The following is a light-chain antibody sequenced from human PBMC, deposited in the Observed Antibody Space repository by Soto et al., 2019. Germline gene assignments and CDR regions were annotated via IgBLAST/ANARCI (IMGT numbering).Light chain of an antibody. CDR2: DAS. Sequence: EIKVKQSPSTLSSYIGDSATLTWLARQSIINHLAWYQRRPGGAPKLLIYDASTLQSGVPSRFSGSGSGTEFTLTISSLQPDDSATYYCQQYDSYWTFGQGTKVDI. CDR1: QSIINH. V-gene: IGKV1-5*01. CDR3: QQYDSYWT. J-gene: IGKJ1*01.